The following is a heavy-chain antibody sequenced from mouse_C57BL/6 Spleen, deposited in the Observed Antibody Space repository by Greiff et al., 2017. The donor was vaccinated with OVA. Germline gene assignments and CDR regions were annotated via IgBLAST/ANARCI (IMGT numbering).Heavy chain of an antibody. CDR3: ARKSSGYYYAMDY. CDR2: INPNNGGT. Sequence: EVKLQQSGPELVKPGASVKIPCKASGYTFTDYNMDWVKQSHGKSLEWIGDINPNNGGTIYNQKFKGKATLTVDKSSSTAYMELRSLTSEDTAVYYCARKSSGYYYAMDYWGQGTSVTVSS. CDR1: GYTFTDYN. D-gene: IGHD3-2*02. V-gene: IGHV1-18*01. J-gene: IGHJ4*01.